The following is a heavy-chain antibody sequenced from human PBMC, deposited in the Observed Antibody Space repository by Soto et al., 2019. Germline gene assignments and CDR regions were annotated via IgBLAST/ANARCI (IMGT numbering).Heavy chain of an antibody. CDR3: AKDRAIYCSGGSCYGGFDY. Sequence: QVQLVESGGGVVQPGRSLRLSCAASGFTFSTFDTHWVRQAPGKGLEWVAVISYDGSKKYYADSVKGRFTISRDNSKNTLYLEMNSLRAEDTAVYYCAKDRAIYCSGGSCYGGFDYWGQGTLITVSS. D-gene: IGHD2-15*01. J-gene: IGHJ4*02. CDR2: ISYDGSKK. CDR1: GFTFSTFD. V-gene: IGHV3-30*18.